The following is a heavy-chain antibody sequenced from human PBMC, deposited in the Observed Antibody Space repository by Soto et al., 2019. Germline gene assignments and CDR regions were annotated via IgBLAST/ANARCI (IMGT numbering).Heavy chain of an antibody. CDR3: AKGYTSSWSSDGFHI. V-gene: IGHV3-9*01. D-gene: IGHD6-13*01. CDR2: ISWNSGNI. CDR1: GFTFDDYA. J-gene: IGHJ3*02. Sequence: GGSLRLSCAASGFTFDDYAMHWVRQVPGEGLEWVSGISWNSGNIGYADSVRGRFTISRDNAKNSLYLQMNSLRAEDTALYYCAKGYTSSWSSDGFHIWGQGTMVTVSS.